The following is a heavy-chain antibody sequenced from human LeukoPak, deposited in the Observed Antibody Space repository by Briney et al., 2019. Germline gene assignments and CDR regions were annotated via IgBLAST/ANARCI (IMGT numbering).Heavy chain of an antibody. D-gene: IGHD6-19*01. J-gene: IGHJ4*02. CDR2: ISSSSSTI. V-gene: IGHV3-48*04. CDR1: GFTFNSYS. CDR3: ARVSQWLVPY. Sequence: PGGSLRLSCAASGFTFNSYSINWVRQAPGKGLEWVSYISSSSSTIYYADSVKGRFTISRDNAKNSLFLQMNSLRAEDTAVYYCARVSQWLVPYWGQGTLVTVSS.